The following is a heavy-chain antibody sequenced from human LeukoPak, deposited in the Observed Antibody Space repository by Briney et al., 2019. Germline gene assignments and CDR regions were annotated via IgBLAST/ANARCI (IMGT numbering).Heavy chain of an antibody. CDR2: INARGDT. CDR3: ARGQVPAARGYNWFGP. CDR1: GWSFNDYY. J-gene: IGHJ5*02. D-gene: IGHD2-2*01. Sequence: SETLSLTCAVYGWSFNDYYWNWIRQPPGKGLEWIGEINARGDTNYNPSLKSRVTISVDTSKKQFSLRLTSMIAADTALYYCARGQVPAARGYNWFGPWGQGTLVTVSS. V-gene: IGHV4-34*01.